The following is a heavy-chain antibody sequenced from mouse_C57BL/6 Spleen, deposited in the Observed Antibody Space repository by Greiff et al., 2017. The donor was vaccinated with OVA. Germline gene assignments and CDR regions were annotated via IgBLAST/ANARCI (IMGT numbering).Heavy chain of an antibody. J-gene: IGHJ2*01. CDR3: AREVYYSNFFDY. D-gene: IGHD2-5*01. CDR2: INYDGSST. V-gene: IGHV5-16*01. CDR1: GFTFSDYY. Sequence: EVMLVESEGGLVQPGSSMKLSCTASGFTFSDYYMAWVRQGPEKGLEWVANINYDGSSTYYLDYLKSRFIISRDNAKNILYLQMSSLKSEDTATYYCAREVYYSNFFDYWGQGTTLTVSS.